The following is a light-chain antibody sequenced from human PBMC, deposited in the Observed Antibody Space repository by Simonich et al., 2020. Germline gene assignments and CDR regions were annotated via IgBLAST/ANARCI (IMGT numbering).Light chain of an antibody. J-gene: IGLJ1*01. CDR1: SSDVGGYNY. Sequence: QSALTQPASVSGSPGQSITISCTGTSSDVGGYNYVSWYQQHPGKAPKLMIYDVSKRPSGGSNRFSGSKFGNTASLTISGLQAEDEADYYCSSYTSSSTLFVFGTGTKVTVL. CDR2: DVS. V-gene: IGLV2-14*01. CDR3: SSYTSSSTLFV.